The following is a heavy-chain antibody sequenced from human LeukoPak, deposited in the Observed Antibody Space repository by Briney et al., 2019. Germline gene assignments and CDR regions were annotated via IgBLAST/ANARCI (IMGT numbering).Heavy chain of an antibody. D-gene: IGHD2-15*01. CDR1: GYTFTSYY. V-gene: IGHV1-46*01. CDR2: INPSGGST. Sequence: GASVKVSCKASGYTFTSYYMHWVRQAPGQGLEWMGIINPSGGSTSYAQKFQGRVTMTRNTSISTAYMELSSLRSEDTAVYYCARGYCSGGSCYPTNYYYYYYMDVWGKGTTVAISS. CDR3: ARGYCSGGSCYPTNYYYYYYMDV. J-gene: IGHJ6*03.